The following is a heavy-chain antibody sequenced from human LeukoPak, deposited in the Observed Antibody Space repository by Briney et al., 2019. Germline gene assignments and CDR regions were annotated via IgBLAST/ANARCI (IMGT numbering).Heavy chain of an antibody. Sequence: PGGSLRLSCAASGFTLWGFYMTWIRQAPGKGLEWVSYISSSGNNKYYADSVKGRFTISRDNSKNSLSLQMNSLRAEDTAVYYCARFMIREVTADNWFDPWGQGTLATVSS. CDR2: ISSSGNNK. D-gene: IGHD3-10*01. J-gene: IGHJ5*02. V-gene: IGHV3-11*01. CDR3: ARFMIREVTADNWFDP. CDR1: GFTLWGFY.